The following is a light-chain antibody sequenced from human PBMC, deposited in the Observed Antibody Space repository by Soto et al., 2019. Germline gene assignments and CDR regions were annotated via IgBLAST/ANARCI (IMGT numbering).Light chain of an antibody. CDR1: VSDVGSYNY. CDR3: CSYAGTYT. J-gene: IGLJ2*01. CDR2: DVS. V-gene: IGLV2-11*01. Sequence: QSALTQPRSVSGSPGQSVTISCTGTVSDVGSYNYVSWYQHHPGKAPKLMIYDVSERPSGVPDRFSGSKSGNTASLTISDLXAEDEADYHCCSYAGTYTLGGGTKVTVL.